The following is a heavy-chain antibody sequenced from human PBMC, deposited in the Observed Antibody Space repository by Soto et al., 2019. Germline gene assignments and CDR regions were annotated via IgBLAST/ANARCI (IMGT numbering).Heavy chain of an antibody. CDR1: GFTFSNAW. CDR3: TTDRTFLDAFDI. V-gene: IGHV3-15*01. D-gene: IGHD1-1*01. CDR2: IKSKTDGGTT. Sequence: GGSLRLSCAASGFTFSNAWMSWVRQAPGKGLEWVGRIKSKTDGGTTDYAAPVKGRFTISRDDSKNTLYLQMNSLKTEDTAVYYCTTDRTFLDAFDIWGQGTMVTVSS. J-gene: IGHJ3*02.